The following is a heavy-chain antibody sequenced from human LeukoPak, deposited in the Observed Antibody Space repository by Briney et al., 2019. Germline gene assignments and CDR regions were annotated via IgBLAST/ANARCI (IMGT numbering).Heavy chain of an antibody. Sequence: GGSLRLSCAASGFTVSSNYMSWVRQAPGKGLEWVSVIYSGGSTYYADSVKGRFTISRDNSKNTLYLQMNSLRAEDTAVYYCARASNYYDSSGYSPYYFDYWGQGTLVTVSS. J-gene: IGHJ4*02. CDR2: IYSGGST. D-gene: IGHD3-22*01. CDR1: GFTVSSNY. V-gene: IGHV3-53*05. CDR3: ARASNYYDSSGYSPYYFDY.